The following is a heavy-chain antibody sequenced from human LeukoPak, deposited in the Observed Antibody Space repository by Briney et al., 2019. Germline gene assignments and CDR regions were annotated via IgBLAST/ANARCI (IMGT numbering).Heavy chain of an antibody. D-gene: IGHD5-18*01. CDR1: GFSFSNYW. CDR2: INSEGSDT. Sequence: PGGSLRLSCVASGFSFSNYWMHWVRQAPGKGPVWVPRINSEGSDTAYADSVRGRFTISRDNVKSTLFLQMSSLRADDTAVYYCARDLDSSGYDVWGQGTLVTVSS. J-gene: IGHJ4*02. V-gene: IGHV3-74*01. CDR3: ARDLDSSGYDV.